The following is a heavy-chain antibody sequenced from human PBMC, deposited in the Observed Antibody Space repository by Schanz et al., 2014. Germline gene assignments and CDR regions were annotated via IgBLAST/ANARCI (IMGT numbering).Heavy chain of an antibody. J-gene: IGHJ4*02. CDR1: GFTFSSYG. Sequence: QVQLVESGGDVVQPGRSLRLSCAASGFTFSSYGMHWVRPAPGKGLEWVAVIWYDGNNKYYADSVKGRFTISRDNSRETMLLQMPTLSPGDRAVYYCAATKILADWGQGALVAVSS. CDR3: AATKILAD. D-gene: IGHD3-3*01. V-gene: IGHV3-33*01. CDR2: IWYDGNNK.